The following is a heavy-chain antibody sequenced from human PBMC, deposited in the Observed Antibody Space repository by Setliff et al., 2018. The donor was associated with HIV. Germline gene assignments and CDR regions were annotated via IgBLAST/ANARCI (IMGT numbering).Heavy chain of an antibody. Sequence: SETLSLTCTVSGGSFSDYYRSWIRQPPGKGLEWIGYIYTSGSTNYNPSLKSRVTISVDTSKNQFSLKLRSVTAADTAVYYCARQTWEYYDTLTGYYRSPKNVDSWGQGTLVTVSS. V-gene: IGHV4-4*09. J-gene: IGHJ4*02. D-gene: IGHD3-9*01. CDR2: IYTSGST. CDR1: GGSFSDYY. CDR3: ARQTWEYYDTLTGYYRSPKNVDS.